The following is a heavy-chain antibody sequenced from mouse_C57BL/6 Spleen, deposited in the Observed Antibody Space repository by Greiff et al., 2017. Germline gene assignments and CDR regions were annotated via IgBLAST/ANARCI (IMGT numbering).Heavy chain of an antibody. Sequence: QVQLQQPGAELVKPGASVKMSCKASGYTFTSYWITWVKQRPGQGLEWIGDIYPGSGSTNYNEKFKSKATLTVDTSSSTAYMQLSSLTSEDSAVYYWARNGSSLYYFDYWGQGTTLTVSS. J-gene: IGHJ2*01. V-gene: IGHV1-55*01. CDR3: ARNGSSLYYFDY. D-gene: IGHD1-1*01. CDR1: GYTFTSYW. CDR2: IYPGSGST.